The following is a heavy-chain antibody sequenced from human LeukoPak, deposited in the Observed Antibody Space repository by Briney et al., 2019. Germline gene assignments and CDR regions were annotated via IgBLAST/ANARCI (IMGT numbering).Heavy chain of an antibody. Sequence: GGSLRLSCAASGFTFSVYGMHWVRQAPGKGLGWVGVIWNDGSNKYYADSVKGRFTISRDNSKNTLYLQMNSLRAEDTAVYSCARASGPFDYWGQGTLVTVSS. CDR2: IWNDGSNK. CDR1: GFTFSVYG. CDR3: ARASGPFDY. J-gene: IGHJ4*02. D-gene: IGHD3-10*01. V-gene: IGHV3-33*01.